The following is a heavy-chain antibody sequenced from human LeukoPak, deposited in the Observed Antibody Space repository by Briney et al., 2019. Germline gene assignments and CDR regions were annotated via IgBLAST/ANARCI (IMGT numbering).Heavy chain of an antibody. CDR3: ARSPYYYDSSGYLDY. CDR1: GGSISSGDYY. CDR2: IYYSGST. D-gene: IGHD3-22*01. Sequence: SETLSLTCTVSGGSISSGDYYWSWIRQPPGKDLEWIGYIYYSGSTYYNPSLKSRVTISVDTSKNQFSLKLSSVTAADTAVYYCARSPYYYDSSGYLDYWGQGTLVTVSS. V-gene: IGHV4-30-4*01. J-gene: IGHJ4*02.